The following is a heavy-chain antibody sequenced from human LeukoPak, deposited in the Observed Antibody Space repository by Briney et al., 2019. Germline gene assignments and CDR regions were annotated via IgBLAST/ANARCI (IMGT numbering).Heavy chain of an antibody. J-gene: IGHJ4*02. CDR2: INRSGSI. CDR3: ARGLESGHDGPLDS. CDR1: GGSSNGFY. Sequence: PSETLPLPSPVYGGSSNGFYWGWIPQPPGKGLEWIGEINRSGSINYNPSLKSRVTISLDPSKNQISLKLRSVTAADTAVYYCARGLESGHDGPLDSWGQGTLVTVSS. V-gene: IGHV4-34*01. D-gene: IGHD5-12*01.